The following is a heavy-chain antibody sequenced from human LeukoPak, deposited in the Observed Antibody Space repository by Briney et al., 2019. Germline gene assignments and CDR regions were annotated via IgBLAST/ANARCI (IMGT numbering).Heavy chain of an antibody. V-gene: IGHV3-7*01. D-gene: IGHD6-19*01. CDR2: IKQDGSEK. CDR1: GFTFSSYW. CDR3: ARVDDSSGWYRAEYFQH. Sequence: PGGSLRLSCAASGFTFSSYWMSWVRQAPGKGLEWVANIKQDGSEKYYVDSVKGRFTISRDNAKNSLYLQMNSLRAEDTAVYYCARVDDSSGWYRAEYFQHWGQGTLVTVSS. J-gene: IGHJ1*01.